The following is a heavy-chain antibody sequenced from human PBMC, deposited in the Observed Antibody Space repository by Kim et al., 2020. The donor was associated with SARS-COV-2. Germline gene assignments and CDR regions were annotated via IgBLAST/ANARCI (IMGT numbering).Heavy chain of an antibody. Sequence: GGSLRLSCAASGFTFSDYYMSWIRQAPGKGLEWVSYISSSGSTIYYADSVKGRFTISRDNAKNSLYLQMNSLRAEDTAVYYCAREFLGGYCSGGSCYRYYYYGMDVWGQGTTVTVSS. CDR2: ISSSGSTI. CDR3: AREFLGGYCSGGSCYRYYYYGMDV. V-gene: IGHV3-11*01. CDR1: GFTFSDYY. J-gene: IGHJ6*02. D-gene: IGHD2-15*01.